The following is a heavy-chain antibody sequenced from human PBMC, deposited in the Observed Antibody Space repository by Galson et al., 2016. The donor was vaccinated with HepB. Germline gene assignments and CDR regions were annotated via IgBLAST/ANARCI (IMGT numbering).Heavy chain of an antibody. Sequence: SLRLSCAASGFTFKKYGMHWVRQAPGKGLEWVAVVWFDESNKYYADSVKGRFTISRDNSKNAVYLYMNSRRDEVTAVFYCARDPGRDDGMDVWGQGTTVTVSS. J-gene: IGHJ6*02. CDR2: VWFDESNK. CDR3: ARDPGRDDGMDV. CDR1: GFTFKKYG. D-gene: IGHD3-10*01. V-gene: IGHV3-33*01.